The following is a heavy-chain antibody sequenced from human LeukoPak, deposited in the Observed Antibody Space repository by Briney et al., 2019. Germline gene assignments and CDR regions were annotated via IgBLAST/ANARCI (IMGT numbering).Heavy chain of an antibody. CDR2: IYHSGST. J-gene: IGHJ3*02. CDR3: ARDPGPKYYDILTGYYKGGAFDI. Sequence: SETLSLTCTVSGGSISSYYWSWIRQPPGKGLEWIGEIYHSGSTYYNPSLKSRVTISVDRSKNQFSLKLSSVTAADTAVYYCARDPGPKYYDILTGYYKGGAFDIWGQGAMVTVSS. CDR1: GGSISSYY. V-gene: IGHV4-59*12. D-gene: IGHD3-9*01.